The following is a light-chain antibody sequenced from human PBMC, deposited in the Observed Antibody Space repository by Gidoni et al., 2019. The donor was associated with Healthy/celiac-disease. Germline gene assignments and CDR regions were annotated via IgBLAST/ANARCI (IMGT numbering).Light chain of an antibody. J-gene: IGLJ2*01. CDR3: QSADSSGTYVV. Sequence: SYELTQPPSVSVSPGQTARITCSGDALPKQYAYWYPQKPGQAPVLVIYKDSERPSGIPVRFSGSSSVTTVTLTISGVQAEDEADYYCQSADSSGTYVVFGGGTNLTVL. V-gene: IGLV3-25*02. CDR1: ALPKQY. CDR2: KDS.